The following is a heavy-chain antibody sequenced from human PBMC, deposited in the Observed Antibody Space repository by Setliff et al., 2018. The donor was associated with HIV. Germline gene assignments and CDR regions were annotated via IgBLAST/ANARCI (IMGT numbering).Heavy chain of an antibody. D-gene: IGHD4-4*01. V-gene: IGHV1-2*02. CDR2: INPNNGGT. CDR3: ARDDEMGTVTEHYYYGMGV. Sequence: ASVKVSCKASGYTFTGYYVHWVRQAPGQGLEWMGWINPNNGGTNYAQKFQGRVTMTRDTSISTAYMELNRLRSDDTAVYYCARDDEMGTVTEHYYYGMGVWGQGTTVTISS. J-gene: IGHJ6*02. CDR1: GYTFTGYY.